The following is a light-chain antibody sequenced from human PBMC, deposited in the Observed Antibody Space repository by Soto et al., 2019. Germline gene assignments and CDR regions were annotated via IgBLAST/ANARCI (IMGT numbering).Light chain of an antibody. CDR2: DNN. CDR1: SSNIGHNY. CDR3: GTWDSGLSAGV. J-gene: IGLJ3*02. Sequence: QSVLTQPPSVSAAPGQKVTISCSGSSSNIGHNYVSWYQQLPGTAPKLLIYDNNERPSGIPDRFSGSKSGTSATLGITGLQTGDEADYYCGTWDSGLSAGVFGGGTKLTVL. V-gene: IGLV1-51*01.